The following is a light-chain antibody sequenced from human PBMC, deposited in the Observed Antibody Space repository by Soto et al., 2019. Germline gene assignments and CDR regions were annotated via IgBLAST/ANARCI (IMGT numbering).Light chain of an antibody. Sequence: IQLTQSPPSLSASVGSRVTLTWRGSQTNSSYLNWYQQKPGKASRLLIYDASSLLSGVPSRFSGRGSGTDVTLTIASLQPEDVSTYYCQKSDSTPYTFGQGTKVDIK. CDR1: QTNSSY. J-gene: IGKJ2*01. V-gene: IGKV1-39*01. CDR2: DAS. CDR3: QKSDSTPYT.